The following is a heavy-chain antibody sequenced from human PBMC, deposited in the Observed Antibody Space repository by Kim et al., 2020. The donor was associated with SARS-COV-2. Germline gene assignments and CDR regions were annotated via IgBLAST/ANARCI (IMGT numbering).Heavy chain of an antibody. Sequence: TNYHPSLKSRVTISVDTSKNQFSLKLSSVTAADTAVYYCARVNYSNYPDYWGQGTLVTVSS. CDR2: T. V-gene: IGHV4-59*01. D-gene: IGHD4-4*01. J-gene: IGHJ4*02. CDR3: ARVNYSNYPDY.